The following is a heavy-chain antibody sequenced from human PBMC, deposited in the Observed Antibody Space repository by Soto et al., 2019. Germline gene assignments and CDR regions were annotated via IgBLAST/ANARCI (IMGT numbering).Heavy chain of an antibody. V-gene: IGHV3-23*01. D-gene: IGHD2-2*02. CDR1: GFTFSSYA. CDR2: ISGSEGST. CDR3: ANRGVPAAIGY. Sequence: EVQLLESGGGLVQPGGSLRLSCAASGFTFSSYAMSWVRQAPGKGLEWVSAISGSEGSTYYADSVKGRFTISRDNSKNTLYLQMNSLRAVDTAVYNCANRGVPAAIGYWGQGTLVTVSS. J-gene: IGHJ4*02.